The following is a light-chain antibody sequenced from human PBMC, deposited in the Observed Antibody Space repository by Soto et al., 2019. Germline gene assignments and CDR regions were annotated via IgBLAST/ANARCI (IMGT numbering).Light chain of an antibody. Sequence: QSALTQPASVSGSPGQSITISCTGTSSDVGAYNHVSWYHHHPGKAPKLMIFDVSNRPSGVSNRFSGSKSGNTASLTISGLQADDEADYYCSSYTTITTYVFGTGTKVTVL. V-gene: IGLV2-14*03. CDR2: DVS. CDR3: SSYTTITTYV. J-gene: IGLJ1*01. CDR1: SSDVGAYNH.